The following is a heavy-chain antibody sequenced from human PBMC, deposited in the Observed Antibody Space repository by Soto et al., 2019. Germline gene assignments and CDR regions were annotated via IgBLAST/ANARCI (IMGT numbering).Heavy chain of an antibody. CDR2: ISYDGSTE. CDR1: GFIFSSYG. Sequence: GGSLRLSCAASGFIFSSYGMHWVRQAPGKGLEWVALISYDGSTEYYGDSMKGRFTISRDNSKNTLYLQMNSLRAEDTAVYYCAKPPLRFFDWLGGGIASWGQGALVTVSS. D-gene: IGHD3-9*01. CDR3: AKPPLRFFDWLGGGIAS. V-gene: IGHV3-30*18. J-gene: IGHJ4*02.